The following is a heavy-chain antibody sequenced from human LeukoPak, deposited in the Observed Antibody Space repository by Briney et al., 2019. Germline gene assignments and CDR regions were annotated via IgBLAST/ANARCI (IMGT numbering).Heavy chain of an antibody. CDR2: IYPEDSDT. D-gene: IGHD4-17*01. CDR3: ARRPYGDYPLGGLDP. V-gene: IGHV5-51*01. J-gene: IGHJ5*02. CDR1: GYSFTSYW. Sequence: GGALKISCRGSGYSFTSYWNGWGRQMPGKGVEGMGTIYPEDSDTRYSPSFQGQVTISADKSISTAYLQWSMLKASDTAMYNCARRPYGDYPLGGLDPWGQGTLVTVSS.